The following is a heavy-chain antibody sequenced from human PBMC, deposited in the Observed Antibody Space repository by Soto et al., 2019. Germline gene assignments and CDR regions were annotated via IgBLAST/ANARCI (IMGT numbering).Heavy chain of an antibody. V-gene: IGHV3-30*18. CDR3: AKVSDILTGYYAD. D-gene: IGHD3-9*01. CDR2: ISYDGSNK. CDR1: GFTFSSYG. Sequence: QVQLVESGGGVVQPGRSLRLSCAASGFTFSSYGMHWVRQAPGKGLEWVAVISYDGSNKYYADSVKGRFTIPRDNSKNPLYLQMTSLRAEDTAVYYCAKVSDILTGYYADWGQGTLGTVCS. J-gene: IGHJ4*02.